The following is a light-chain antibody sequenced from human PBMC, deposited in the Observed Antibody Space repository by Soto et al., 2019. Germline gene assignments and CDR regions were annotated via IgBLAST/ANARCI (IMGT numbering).Light chain of an antibody. V-gene: IGLV1-47*01. J-gene: IGLJ1*01. CDR1: SSNIGSHN. CDR3: AAWDDSLSGRV. Sequence: QLVLTQPPSASGTPGQWVSISCSGGSSNIGSHNVYWYQQLPGTAPKLLIFKNNQRPSGVPDRFSGSKSGTSASLAISGLRSEDEADYYCAAWDDSLSGRVFGTGTKLTVL. CDR2: KNN.